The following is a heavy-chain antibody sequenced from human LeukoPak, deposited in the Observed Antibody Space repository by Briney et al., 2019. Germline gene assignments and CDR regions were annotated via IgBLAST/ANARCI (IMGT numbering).Heavy chain of an antibody. J-gene: IGHJ4*02. D-gene: IGHD3-22*01. V-gene: IGHV4-30-2*01. CDR1: GGSISSGGYS. CDR3: ASLYYYDSSGYYRELDY. CDR2: IYHSGST. Sequence: SETLSLTCAVSGGSISSGGYSWSWIRQPPGKGLEWLGYIYHSGSTYYNPSLKSRVTISVDRSKNQFSLKLSSVTAADTAVYYCASLYYYDSSGYYRELDYWGQGTLVTVSS.